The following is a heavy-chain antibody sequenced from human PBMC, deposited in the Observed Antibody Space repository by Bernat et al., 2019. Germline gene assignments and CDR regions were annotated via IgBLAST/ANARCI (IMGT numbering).Heavy chain of an antibody. CDR2: ISGDGERT. V-gene: IGHV3-43*02. J-gene: IGHJ4*02. CDR1: GLTFDDYA. CDR3: TKTSDCRSADCYRQFDY. Sequence: EMQLVESGGGVVQPGGSLRLSCAASGLTFDDYAIHWVRQAPGKGLEWVSLISGDGERTYYADSVKGRFTISRDNSKNSLYLQMNSLRIDDTALYFCTKTSDCRSADCYRQFDYWGQGTLVTVSS. D-gene: IGHD2-2*02.